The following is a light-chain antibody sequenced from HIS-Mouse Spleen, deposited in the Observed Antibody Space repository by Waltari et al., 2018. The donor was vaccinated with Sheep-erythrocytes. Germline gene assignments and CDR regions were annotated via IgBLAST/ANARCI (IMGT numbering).Light chain of an antibody. J-gene: IGLJ3*02. CDR3: CSYAGSSTPWV. V-gene: IGLV2-23*01. Sequence: QSALTEPASVSGSPGQSITISCTGTSSDVGRYNLVSWYQQHPGKAPKLMIYEGSKRPSGVSNRFSGSKSGNTASLTISGLQAEDEADYYCCSYAGSSTPWVFGG. CDR1: SSDVGRYNL. CDR2: EGS.